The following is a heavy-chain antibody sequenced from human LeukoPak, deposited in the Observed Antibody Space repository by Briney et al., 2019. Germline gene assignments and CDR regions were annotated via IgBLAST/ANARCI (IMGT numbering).Heavy chain of an antibody. CDR3: ARVLENLILEEFHMGAFDI. D-gene: IGHD1-1*01. J-gene: IGHJ3*02. V-gene: IGHV1-18*01. Sequence: GASVKVSCKASGYTFTSYGISWVRQAPGQGLEWMGWISAYNGNTNYAQKLQGRVTMTTDTSTSTAYMELRSLRSDDTAVYYCARVLENLILEEFHMGAFDIWGQGTMVTVSS. CDR1: GYTFTSYG. CDR2: ISAYNGNT.